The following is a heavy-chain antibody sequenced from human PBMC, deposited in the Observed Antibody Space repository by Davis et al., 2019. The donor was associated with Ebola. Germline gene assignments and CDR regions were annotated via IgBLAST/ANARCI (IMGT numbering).Heavy chain of an antibody. CDR3: ARDRWCTNGVCYPYYYYYGMDV. CDR1: GGTFTNYA. V-gene: IGHV1-69*04. J-gene: IGHJ6*04. CDR2: IIPVVDTK. D-gene: IGHD2-8*01. Sequence: SVKVSCKTSGGTFTNYAVNWVRQAPGQGLEWMGRIIPVVDTKDYAQKFQGRVTLTADKATNTAYMELSGLRFDDTAVYYCARDRWCTNGVCYPYYYYYGMDVWGKGTTVTVSS.